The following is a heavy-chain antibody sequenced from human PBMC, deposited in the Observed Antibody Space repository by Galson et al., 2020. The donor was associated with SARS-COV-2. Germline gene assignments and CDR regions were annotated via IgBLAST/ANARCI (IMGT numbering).Heavy chain of an antibody. D-gene: IGHD2-2*01. CDR3: VQEGGNYQMLHPLT. CDR1: GASVNTGSFY. V-gene: IGHV4-61*01. Sequence: SETLSLTCTVSGASVNTGSFYWTWVRQPPGKGLEWIGYSYFSGYTNYNPSLKSRVTISIDTSKNEFSLKLMSVTAADTAMYYCVQEGGNYQMLHPLTWGQGTLVNVSS. CDR2: SYFSGYT. J-gene: IGHJ5*02.